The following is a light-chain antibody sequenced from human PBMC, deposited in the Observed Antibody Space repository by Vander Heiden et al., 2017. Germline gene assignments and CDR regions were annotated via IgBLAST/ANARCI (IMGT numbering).Light chain of an antibody. CDR2: GVT. CDR3: SSYADTNNLV. CDR1: SSDFADYDY. V-gene: IGLV2-8*01. J-gene: IGLJ2*01. Sequence: QSALTPPPSASGSPGLSVPISCTGTSSDFADYDYVSWYQQHPGKAPKLMIYGVTKRPSGVPDRFSGSKSGNTASLTVSGLQAEDEADYYCSSYADTNNLVFGGGTKLTVL.